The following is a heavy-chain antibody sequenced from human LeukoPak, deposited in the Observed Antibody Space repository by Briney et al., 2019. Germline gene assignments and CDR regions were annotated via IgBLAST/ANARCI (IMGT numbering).Heavy chain of an antibody. CDR1: GGSISSGDYY. J-gene: IGHJ4*02. CDR2: IYYSGST. Sequence: SETLSLTCTVSGGSISSGDYYWSWVRQPPGKGLEWIGYIYYSGSTYYNPSLKSRVTISVDTSKNQFSLKLSSVTAADTAVYYCARVRSYYDSSGYNDYWGQGTLVTVSS. D-gene: IGHD3-22*01. CDR3: ARVRSYYDSSGYNDY. V-gene: IGHV4-30-4*01.